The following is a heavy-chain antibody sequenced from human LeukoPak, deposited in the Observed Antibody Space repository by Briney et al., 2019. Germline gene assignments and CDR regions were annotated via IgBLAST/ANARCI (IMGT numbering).Heavy chain of an antibody. CDR3: ARVWGSVYYYYMDV. J-gene: IGHJ6*03. V-gene: IGHV1-2*02. CDR1: GYTFTGYY. D-gene: IGHD3-16*01. Sequence: ASVKVSCKASGYTFTGYYMHWVRQAPGQGLEWMGWINPNSGGTNYAQKFQGRVTMTRDTSISTAYMELSRLRSDDTAVYCCARVWGSVYYYYMDVWGKGTTVTVSS. CDR2: INPNSGGT.